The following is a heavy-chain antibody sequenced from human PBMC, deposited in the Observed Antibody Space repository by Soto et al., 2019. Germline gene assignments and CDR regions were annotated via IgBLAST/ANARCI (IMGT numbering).Heavy chain of an antibody. CDR1: GASAGGGPSS. CDR3: ARAPAPWYFDY. Sequence: QVQLQESGQGLGNPPQPLPLSGSASGASAGGGPSSWTGIRQHPGKGLEWIGYIYYSGSAYYNPSLKSRVTISLDTSQNQFSLKLTSVTVADTAVYYCARAPAPWYFDYWGQGTLVTVSS. V-gene: IGHV4-31*03. CDR2: IYYSGSA. J-gene: IGHJ4*02.